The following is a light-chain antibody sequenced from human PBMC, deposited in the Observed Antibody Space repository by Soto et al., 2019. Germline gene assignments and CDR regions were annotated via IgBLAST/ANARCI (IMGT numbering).Light chain of an antibody. Sequence: AIRMTQSPSSLSASTGDRVTITCRASQGISTYLAWYQQKPGKAPKLLIYAASTLQSGVPSRFSGSGSGTDFTLTISSLQSEDFATYYCQQYYSYPLAFGPGTAVDIK. CDR1: QGISTY. J-gene: IGKJ3*01. V-gene: IGKV1-8*01. CDR3: QQYYSYPLA. CDR2: AAS.